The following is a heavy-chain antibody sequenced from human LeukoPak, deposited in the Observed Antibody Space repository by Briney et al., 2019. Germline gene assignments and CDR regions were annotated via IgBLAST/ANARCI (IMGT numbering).Heavy chain of an antibody. Sequence: PGASLRLSCAASGFTVSSNYMSWVRQAPGKGLEWVLVIYSGGSTYYSDSVKGRFTISRDNFKNTLYLQMNSLRAEDTAVYYCASSEQVPYYYGMDVWGQGTTVTVSS. D-gene: IGHD1-26*01. CDR2: IYSGGST. CDR1: GFTVSSNY. CDR3: ASSEQVPYYYGMDV. J-gene: IGHJ6*02. V-gene: IGHV3-66*02.